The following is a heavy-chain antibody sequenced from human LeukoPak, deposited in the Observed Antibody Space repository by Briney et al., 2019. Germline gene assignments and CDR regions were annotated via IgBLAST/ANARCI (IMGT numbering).Heavy chain of an antibody. J-gene: IGHJ4*02. Sequence: ASVKVSCKASGYTFTSYDINWVRQATGQGLEWMGWMNPNSDNTGYAQKFQGRVTMTRNTTISQAYMELSSLRSEDTAVYYGASWGSGSYWSFDYWGQGTLVTVSS. D-gene: IGHD1-26*01. CDR3: ASWGSGSYWSFDY. CDR1: GYTFTSYD. V-gene: IGHV1-8*01. CDR2: MNPNSDNT.